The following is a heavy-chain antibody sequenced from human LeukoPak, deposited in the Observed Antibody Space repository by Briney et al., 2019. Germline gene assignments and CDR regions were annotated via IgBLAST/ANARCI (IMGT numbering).Heavy chain of an antibody. CDR2: ISWDGGTT. CDR1: GFDFDDYM. V-gene: IGHV3-43D*04. J-gene: IGHJ4*02. Sequence: GGSLRLSCAAPGFDFDDYMMHWVRQVPGKGLEWVSLISWDGGTTNYADSVKGRFTISRDNSKNSLYFLMNDLTAEDTAFYYCARGGYGGVFDYWGQGTLVTVSS. CDR3: ARGGYGGVFDY. D-gene: IGHD4-23*01.